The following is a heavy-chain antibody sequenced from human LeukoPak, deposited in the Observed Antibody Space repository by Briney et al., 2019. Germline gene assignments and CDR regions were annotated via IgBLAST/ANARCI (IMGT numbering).Heavy chain of an antibody. J-gene: IGHJ6*03. CDR3: AKGGSYQLLYGYYMDI. D-gene: IGHD2-2*02. CDR1: GFTFDDYA. V-gene: IGHV3-9*03. Sequence: GRSLRLSCAASGFTFDDYAMHWVRQAPGKGLEWVSGISWNSGSIGYADSVKGRFTISRDNAKNSLYLQMNSLRAEDMALYYCAKGGSYQLLYGYYMDIWGKGTTVTVSS. CDR2: ISWNSGSI.